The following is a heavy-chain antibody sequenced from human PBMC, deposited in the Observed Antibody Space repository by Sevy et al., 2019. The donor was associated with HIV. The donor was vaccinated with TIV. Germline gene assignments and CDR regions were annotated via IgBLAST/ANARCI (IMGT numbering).Heavy chain of an antibody. D-gene: IGHD2-21*01. J-gene: IGHJ4*01. Sequence: SETLSLTCFVSHDSFSTGDYFWGWIRQHPERGLEWIACIHSNGGPRYNPSLQSRVAISIDTSKNHFSVSLSSVTAADTAVYFCARGSARSGDDRALCFDYWGHGTVVTVSS. CDR3: ARGSARSGDDRALCFDY. CDR1: HDSFSTGDYF. CDR2: IHSNGGP. V-gene: IGHV4-31*03.